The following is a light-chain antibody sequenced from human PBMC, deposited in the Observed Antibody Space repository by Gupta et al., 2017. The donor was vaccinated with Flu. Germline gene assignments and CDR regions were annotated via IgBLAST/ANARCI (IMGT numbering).Light chain of an antibody. J-gene: IGKJ2*03. Sequence: IVLTQSPGTLSLSPGERATLSCRASQSVSSSYLAWYQQKPGQAPRLLIYGASSRATGIPDRFSGSGSGTDFTLTINRLEPEDFAVYYCQQYGSSPPRYSFGQGTKLEIK. CDR3: QQYGSSPPRYS. V-gene: IGKV3-20*01. CDR2: GAS. CDR1: QSVSSSY.